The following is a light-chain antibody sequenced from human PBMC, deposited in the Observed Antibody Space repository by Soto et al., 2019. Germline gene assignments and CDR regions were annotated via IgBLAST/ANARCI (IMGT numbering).Light chain of an antibody. Sequence: EIVLTQSPGTLSLSPGERATLYCRANQSVSSSYLAWYQQKAGQAPRLLIYGASSRATGIPDRFSGSGSGTDFTLTISRLEPEDFAVYYCQQYDSSPLTFGGGTKVEIK. V-gene: IGKV3-20*01. CDR3: QQYDSSPLT. CDR2: GAS. J-gene: IGKJ4*01. CDR1: QSVSSSY.